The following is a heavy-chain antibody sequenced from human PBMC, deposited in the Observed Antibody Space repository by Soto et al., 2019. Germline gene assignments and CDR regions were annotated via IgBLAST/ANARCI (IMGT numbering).Heavy chain of an antibody. CDR2: IIPIFGTA. D-gene: IGHD3-3*01. CDR1: GGTVSSYA. J-gene: IGHJ6*02. CDR3: ARPSSYDFWSGYGMDV. V-gene: IGHV1-69*13. Sequence: GASVKVSCKASGGTVSSYAISWVRQAPGQGLEWMGGIIPIFGTANYAQKFQGRVTITADESTSTAYMELSSLRSEDMAVYYCARPSSYDFWSGYGMDVWGQGTTVTV.